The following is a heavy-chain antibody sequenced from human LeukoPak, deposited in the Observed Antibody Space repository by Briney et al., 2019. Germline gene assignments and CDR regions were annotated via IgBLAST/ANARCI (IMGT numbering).Heavy chain of an antibody. Sequence: GGSLRLSCAASGFNFANHAMSWVRQTPGKGLEWVSAISGGGDITYYADSVTGRFTISRDNSKDTLFLQMHSLRPGDTAVYYCAKAPVQQLVFGYFDFWGQGTLVTVSS. V-gene: IGHV3-23*01. CDR1: GFNFANHA. CDR3: AKAPVQQLVFGYFDF. D-gene: IGHD6-13*01. J-gene: IGHJ4*02. CDR2: ISGGGDIT.